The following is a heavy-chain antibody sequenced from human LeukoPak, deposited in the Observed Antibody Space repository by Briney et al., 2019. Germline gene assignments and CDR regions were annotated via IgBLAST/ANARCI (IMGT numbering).Heavy chain of an antibody. CDR2: IYYSGST. V-gene: IGHV4-59*01. Sequence: SETLSFNCSGSGVSISCYNWSWIRQPPGKGLEWIGYIYYSGSTNYNPSLKSRVTISVDTSKNQFSLKLSSVTAADTAVYYCAREEALYGMDVWGQGTTVTVSS. CDR3: AREEALYGMDV. J-gene: IGHJ6*02. CDR1: GVSISCYN.